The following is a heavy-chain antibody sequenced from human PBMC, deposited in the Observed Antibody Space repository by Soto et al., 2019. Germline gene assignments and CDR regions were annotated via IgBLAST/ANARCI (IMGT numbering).Heavy chain of an antibody. Sequence: QVQLVESGGGVVQPGRSLRLSCAASGFTFSSYGMHWVRQAPGKGLEWVAVMYYDGSDEYYADSVKGRFTISRDNSKNTLYLQMNGLRAEDTAIYYCAKDYSSTSYGINYWGLGTLVSVSS. CDR3: AKDYSSTSYGINY. J-gene: IGHJ4*02. D-gene: IGHD6-19*01. CDR2: MYYDGSDE. V-gene: IGHV3-33*06. CDR1: GFTFSSYG.